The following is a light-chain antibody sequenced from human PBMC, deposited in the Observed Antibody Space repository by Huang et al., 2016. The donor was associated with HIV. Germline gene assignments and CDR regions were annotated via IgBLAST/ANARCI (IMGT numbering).Light chain of an antibody. CDR2: GAS. V-gene: IGKV3-15*01. CDR1: QSVATN. Sequence: EIIMTQSPATLSLSPGEGASLSCRANQSVATNLAWYLHRPGQSPRILIFGASTRASGLPGRFSVSGSVTQFTLTVSGLQSEDFAVYYCQQYHNWPYTFGQGTKLEI. J-gene: IGKJ2*01. CDR3: QQYHNWPYT.